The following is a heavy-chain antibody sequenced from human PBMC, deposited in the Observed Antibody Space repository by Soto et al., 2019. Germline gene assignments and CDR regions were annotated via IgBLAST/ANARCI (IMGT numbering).Heavy chain of an antibody. CDR2: ISSSSSYI. Sequence: GGSLRLSCAASGFTFSSYSMNWVRQAPGKGLEWVSSISSSSSYIYYADSVKGRFTISRDNAKNSLYLQMNSLRAEDTALSYCARDLVVPVAMNWGQGTLVTVSP. CDR3: ARDLVVPVAMN. CDR1: GFTFSSYS. J-gene: IGHJ4*02. V-gene: IGHV3-21*01. D-gene: IGHD2-2*01.